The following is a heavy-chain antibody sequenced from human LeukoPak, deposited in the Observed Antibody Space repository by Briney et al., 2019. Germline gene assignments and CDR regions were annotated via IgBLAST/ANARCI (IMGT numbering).Heavy chain of an antibody. Sequence: RGASVKVSYKASGGTFSSYAFSWVRQAPGQGLEWMGGIIPIFGTASYAQKFQGRVTIATDESTSTAYMELSSLRSEDTAVYYCASESTSNFYMDVWGKGTTVTVSS. CDR3: ASESTSNFYMDV. CDR1: GGTFSSYA. CDR2: IIPIFGTA. J-gene: IGHJ6*03. D-gene: IGHD2-2*01. V-gene: IGHV1-69*05.